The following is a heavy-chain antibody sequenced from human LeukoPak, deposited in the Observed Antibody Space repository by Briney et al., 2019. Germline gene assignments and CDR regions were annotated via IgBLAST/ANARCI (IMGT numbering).Heavy chain of an antibody. CDR1: GFTFSSYG. J-gene: IGHJ4*02. CDR3: ARDQVGPLDS. CDR2: IRYDGSNK. V-gene: IGHV3-30*02. Sequence: AGGSLRLSCAASGFTFSSYGMHWVRQAPGKGLEWVAFIRYDGSNKYYADSVKGRFTISRDNAKNSLYLQMNSLRAEDTAVYYCARDQVGPLDSWGQGTLVTVSS.